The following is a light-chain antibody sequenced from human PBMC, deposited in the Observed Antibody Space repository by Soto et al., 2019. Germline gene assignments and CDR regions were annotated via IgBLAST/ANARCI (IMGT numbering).Light chain of an antibody. J-gene: IGLJ3*02. CDR2: GNS. CDR1: SSNIGAGYD. V-gene: IGLV1-40*01. Sequence: QSVLTQPPSVSGAPGQRVTISCTGSSSNIGAGYDVHWYQQLPGTAPKLLIYGNSNRPSGVPDRFSGSKSGTSASLAITGLQAEDEAHYYCQSYDSSLSGCVFGGGTQLTVL. CDR3: QSYDSSLSGCV.